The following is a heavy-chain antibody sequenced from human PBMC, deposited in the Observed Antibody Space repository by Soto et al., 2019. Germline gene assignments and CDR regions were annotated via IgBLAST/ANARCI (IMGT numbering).Heavy chain of an antibody. CDR1: GDFISSGNYY. V-gene: IGHV4-31*03. Sequence: SETLSLTCTVSGDFISSGNYYWSWIRQLPGKGLEWIGYIYSSGSTYYNPSLRSRVTISVDTSKNHFSLTLSSVTAADSAVYYCARTDSSGYYFVYWGQGTLVTVS. J-gene: IGHJ4*02. CDR2: IYSSGST. D-gene: IGHD3-22*01. CDR3: ARTDSSGYYFVY.